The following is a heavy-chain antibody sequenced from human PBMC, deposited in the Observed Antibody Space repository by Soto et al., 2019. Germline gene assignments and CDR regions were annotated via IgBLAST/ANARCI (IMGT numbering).Heavy chain of an antibody. CDR1: GGSISSSNW. J-gene: IGHJ6*02. CDR2: IYHSGST. Sequence: QVQLQESGPGLVKPSGTLSLTCAVSGGSISSSNWWSWVRQPPGKGLEWIGEIYHSGSTNYNPSLKSRVTISVDKSKNQFSLKLSSVTAADTAVYYYARGTIIYEQTSYSLGGMDVWGQGTTVTVSS. CDR3: ARGTIIYEQTSYSLGGMDV. V-gene: IGHV4-4*02. D-gene: IGHD5-12*01.